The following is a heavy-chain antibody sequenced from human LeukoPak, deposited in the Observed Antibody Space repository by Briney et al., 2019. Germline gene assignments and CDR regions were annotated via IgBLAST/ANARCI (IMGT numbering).Heavy chain of an antibody. CDR2: INHSGRT. CDR1: GGSFSGYY. CDR3: ASPGTARVGFDI. V-gene: IGHV4-34*01. Sequence: SETLSLTCAVYGGSFSGYYWSWIRQPPGRGLEWIGEINHSGRTNYNPSLKSRVTISVDTSKNQLSLKLNSVTAADTAVYYCASPGTARVGFDILGQGTMVTFSS. D-gene: IGHD5-18*01. J-gene: IGHJ3*02.